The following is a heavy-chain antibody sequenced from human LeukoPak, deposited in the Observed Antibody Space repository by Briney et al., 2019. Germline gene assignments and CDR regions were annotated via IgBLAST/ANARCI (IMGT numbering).Heavy chain of an antibody. CDR3: TRASNWAWTY. D-gene: IGHD7-27*01. V-gene: IGHV3-7*01. CDR1: GLTFSNFW. J-gene: IGHJ4*02. CDR2: IKQDGSEK. Sequence: GGSLRLSCEASGLTFSNFWMTWLRQAPGKGLEWVANIKQDGSEKYYVDPVKGRFTISRDNAGNSLYLQMDSLRAEDTAVYYCTRASNWAWTYWGQGTLVTVSS.